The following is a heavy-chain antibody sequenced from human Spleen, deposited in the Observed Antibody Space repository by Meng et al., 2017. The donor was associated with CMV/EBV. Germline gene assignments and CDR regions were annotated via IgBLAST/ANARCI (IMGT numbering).Heavy chain of an antibody. V-gene: IGHV1-46*01. CDR3: ARDNPYIGFDP. CDR1: GYTFTSYY. J-gene: IGHJ5*02. CDR2: INPSGGGT. D-gene: IGHD2-15*01. Sequence: SCKASGYTFTSYYMHWVRQAPGQGLEWMGIINPSGGGTSYAQRFQGRVTMTRDTSTSTVYMELSSLRSEDTAVYYCARDNPYIGFDPWGQGTLVTVSS.